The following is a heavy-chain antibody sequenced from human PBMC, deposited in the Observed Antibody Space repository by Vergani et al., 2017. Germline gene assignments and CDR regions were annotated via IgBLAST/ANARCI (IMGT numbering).Heavy chain of an antibody. V-gene: IGHV4-31*03. J-gene: IGHJ5*02. CDR1: GGSISSGGYY. CDR3: ARDLSDPYGEGNWFDP. CDR2: IYYSGST. D-gene: IGHD4-17*01. Sequence: QVQLQESGPGLVKPSQTLSLTCPVSGGSISSGGYYWSWIRQHPGKGLEWIGYIYYSGSTYYNPSLKSRVTISVDTSKNQFSLKLSSVTAADTAVYYCARDLSDPYGEGNWFDPWGQGTLVTVSS.